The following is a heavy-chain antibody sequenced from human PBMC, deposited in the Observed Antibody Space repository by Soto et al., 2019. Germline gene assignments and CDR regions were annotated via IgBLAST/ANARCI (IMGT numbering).Heavy chain of an antibody. D-gene: IGHD1-1*01. V-gene: IGHV3-7*05. J-gene: IGHJ5*02. CDR2: IKQDGSEK. Sequence: GGSLRLSCAASGFTFSSYWMSWVRQAPGKGLEWVANIKQDGSEKYYVDSVKGRFTISRDNAKNSLYLQMNSLRAEDTAVYYCARDPLNDYALRVDWFDPWGQGTLVTVSS. CDR1: GFTFSSYW. CDR3: ARDPLNDYALRVDWFDP.